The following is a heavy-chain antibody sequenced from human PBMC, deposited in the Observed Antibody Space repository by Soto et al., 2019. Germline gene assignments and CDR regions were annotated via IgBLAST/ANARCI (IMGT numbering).Heavy chain of an antibody. CDR2: INHSGST. V-gene: IGHV4-34*01. CDR1: GGSFSGYY. D-gene: IGHD1-26*01. Sequence: KASETLSLTCAVYGGSFSGYYWSWIRQPPGKGLEWIGEINHSGSTNYNPSLKSRVTISVDTSKNQFSLKLSSVTAADTAVYYCARGPGYSGETWDYEAYWGQGTLVTVSS. CDR3: ARGPGYSGETWDYEAY. J-gene: IGHJ4*02.